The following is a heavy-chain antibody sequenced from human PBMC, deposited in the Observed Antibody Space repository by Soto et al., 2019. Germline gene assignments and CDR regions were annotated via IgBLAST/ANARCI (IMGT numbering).Heavy chain of an antibody. D-gene: IGHD4-4*01. CDR1: GYTFTSYG. V-gene: IGHV1-18*01. CDR3: ARQPIPIQYKDFDY. J-gene: IGHJ4*02. Sequence: ASVKVSCKASGYTFTSYGISWVRQAPGQGLEWMGWISAYNGNTNYAQKLQGRVAMTTDTSTSTAYMELRSLRSDDTAVYYCARQPIPIQYKDFDYWGQGTLVTVSS. CDR2: ISAYNGNT.